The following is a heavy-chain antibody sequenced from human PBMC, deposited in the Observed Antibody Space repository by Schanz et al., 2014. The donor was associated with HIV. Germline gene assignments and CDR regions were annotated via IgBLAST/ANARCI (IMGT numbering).Heavy chain of an antibody. Sequence: EVQLLDSGGGLVQPGGSLRLSCVASGFTFNNYAMTWVRQAPGKGLEWVSSISESGGRSYYADSVNGRFTISRDNSKNTLYLQMTTLRTADTAVYYCAKPEYDSRGNSQSHFDSWGQGTLVTVSP. CDR2: ISESGGRS. V-gene: IGHV3-23*01. J-gene: IGHJ4*02. D-gene: IGHD3-22*01. CDR3: AKPEYDSRGNSQSHFDS. CDR1: GFTFNNYA.